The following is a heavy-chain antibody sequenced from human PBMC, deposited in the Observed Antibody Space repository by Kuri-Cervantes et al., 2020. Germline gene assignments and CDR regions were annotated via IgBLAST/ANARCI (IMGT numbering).Heavy chain of an antibody. Sequence: ASVKVSCKASGYTFTSYGISWVRQAPGQGLEWMGWISAYNGNTNYAQKLQGRVTMTTDTSTSTAYMELRSLRSDDTAVYYCARDVSEEVLRYFDWLYPRVGYYYGMDVWGQGTTVTVSS. V-gene: IGHV1-18*01. J-gene: IGHJ6*02. D-gene: IGHD3-9*01. CDR1: GYTFTSYG. CDR2: ISAYNGNT. CDR3: ARDVSEEVLRYFDWLYPRVGYYYGMDV.